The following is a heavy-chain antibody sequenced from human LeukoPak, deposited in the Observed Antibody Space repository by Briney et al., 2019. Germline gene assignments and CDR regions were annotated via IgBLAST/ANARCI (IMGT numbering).Heavy chain of an antibody. CDR1: GFTFSNYW. CDR3: GRSIDY. J-gene: IGHJ4*02. Sequence: PGGSLRLSCEASGFTFSNYWMNWVRQAPGKGLEWVANISPDGSATSYVDSMKGRVTIPRDNAKNSLYLQLYSLRAEDTAVYYCGRSIDYWGQGTLVTVSS. CDR2: ISPDGSAT. V-gene: IGHV3-7*01.